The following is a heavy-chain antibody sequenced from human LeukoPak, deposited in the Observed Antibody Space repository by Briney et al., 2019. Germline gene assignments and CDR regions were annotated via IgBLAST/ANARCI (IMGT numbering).Heavy chain of an antibody. CDR1: GYRFTSYW. J-gene: IGHJ4*02. CDR3: ARHTNYDFWSGYYTGIDY. Sequence: GESLKISCKGSGYRFTSYWIGWVRQMPGKGLEWMGIIYPGDSDTRYSPSFQGQVTISADKSISTAYLQWSSLKASDTAMYYCARHTNYDFWSGYYTGIDYWGQGTLVTVSS. CDR2: IYPGDSDT. D-gene: IGHD3-3*01. V-gene: IGHV5-51*01.